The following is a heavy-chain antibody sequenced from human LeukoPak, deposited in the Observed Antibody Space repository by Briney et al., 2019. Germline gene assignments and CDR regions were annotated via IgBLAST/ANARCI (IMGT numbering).Heavy chain of an antibody. J-gene: IGHJ6*02. CDR2: IYYSGST. CDR1: GGSISSGGYY. D-gene: IGHD3-22*01. V-gene: IGHV4-31*03. CDR3: AREVYYYDSSDNYFHYYGMDV. Sequence: PSETLSLTCTVSGGSISSGGYYWSWIRQHPGKGLEWIGYIYYSGSTYYNPSLKSRVTMSVDTSKSQFSLKLSSVTAADTAVYYCAREVYYYDSSDNYFHYYGMDVWGQGTTVTVSS.